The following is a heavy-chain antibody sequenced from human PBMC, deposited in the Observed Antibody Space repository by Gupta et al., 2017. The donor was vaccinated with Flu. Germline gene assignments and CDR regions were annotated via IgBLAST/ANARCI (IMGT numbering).Heavy chain of an antibody. V-gene: IGHV4-59*01. CDR2: IYYSGST. D-gene: IGHD6-13*01. CDR3: ARDLNGSSWYAYYYYMDV. Sequence: GKGLEWIGYIYYSGSTNYNPSLKSRVTISVDTPKNQFSLKLSSVTAADTAVYYCARDLNGSSWYAYYYYMDVWGKGTTVTVSS. J-gene: IGHJ6*03.